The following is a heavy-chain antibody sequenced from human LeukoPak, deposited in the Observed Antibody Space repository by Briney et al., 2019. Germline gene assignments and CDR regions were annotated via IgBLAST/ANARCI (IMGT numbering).Heavy chain of an antibody. CDR1: GFTFSNYE. V-gene: IGHV3-48*03. D-gene: IGHD3-22*01. CDR3: TRGPPNYLESSGYFYL. J-gene: IGHJ4*02. CDR2: TSSSGGAI. Sequence: PGGSLRLSCAASGFTFSNYEMNWVRQAPGKGLEWVSYTSSSGGAIYFADSVKGRFTISRDNAKKSLYLQMKSLRAEDTAVYYCTRGPPNYLESSGYFYLWGQGTLVTVSS.